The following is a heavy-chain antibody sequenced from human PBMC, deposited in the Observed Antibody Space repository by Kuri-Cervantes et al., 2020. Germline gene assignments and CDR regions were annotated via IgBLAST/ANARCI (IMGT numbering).Heavy chain of an antibody. J-gene: IGHJ6*02. V-gene: IGHV3-11*04. D-gene: IGHD1-26*01. CDR3: ARDGSVGADYYYYGMDV. CDR1: GFTFSDYY. CDR2: ISSSGSTI. Sequence: GGSLRLSCAASGFTFSDYYMSWIRQAPGKGLEWVSYISSSGSTIYYADSVKGRFTISRDNAKNSLYLQMNGLRAEDTAVYYCARDGSVGADYYYYGMDVWGQGTTVTVSS.